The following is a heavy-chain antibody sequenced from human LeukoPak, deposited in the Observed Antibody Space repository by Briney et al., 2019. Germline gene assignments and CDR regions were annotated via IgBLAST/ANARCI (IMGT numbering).Heavy chain of an antibody. J-gene: IGHJ6*02. CDR2: LNSDGSST. Sequence: QPGGSLRLSCAGSGFNFSSYWMHLVRQAPGKGLVWVSRLNSDGSSTDYADSVKGRFTISRDNAKNTLYLQMNSLRAEDTAVYYCSRAGHYYYGMDVWGQGTTVTVSS. D-gene: IGHD2-8*02. V-gene: IGHV3-74*01. CDR3: SRAGHYYYGMDV. CDR1: GFNFSSYW.